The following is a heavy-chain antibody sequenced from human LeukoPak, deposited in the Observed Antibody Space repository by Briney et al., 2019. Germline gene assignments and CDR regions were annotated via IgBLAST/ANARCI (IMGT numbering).Heavy chain of an antibody. CDR3: ARLKLGAYFDL. J-gene: IGHJ2*01. V-gene: IGHV4-59*08. CDR2: IYYSGST. CDR1: GGSISSYY. Sequence: SETLSLTCTVSGGSISSYYWSWIRQPPGKGLEWIGYIYYSGSTNYNPSLKSRVTILLDTSKNQCSLKLTSVSAADTAVYYCARLKLGAYFDLWGRGTLVTVSS. D-gene: IGHD3-16*01.